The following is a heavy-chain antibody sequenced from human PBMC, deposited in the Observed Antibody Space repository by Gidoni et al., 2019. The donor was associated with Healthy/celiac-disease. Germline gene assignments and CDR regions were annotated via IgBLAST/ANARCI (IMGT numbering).Heavy chain of an antibody. Sequence: QVQLVQSGAEVKKPGASVKVSCKASGYTFTSYYMHWVRQATGQGLEWMGIINPSGGSTSYAQKFQGRVTMTRDTSTSTVYMELSSLRSEDTAVYYCARDVTIVVVPAAIRRDNSYYYYGMDVWGQGTTVTVSS. CDR3: ARDVTIVVVPAAIRRDNSYYYYGMDV. D-gene: IGHD2-2*01. CDR2: INPSGGST. V-gene: IGHV1-46*03. CDR1: GYTFTSYY. J-gene: IGHJ6*02.